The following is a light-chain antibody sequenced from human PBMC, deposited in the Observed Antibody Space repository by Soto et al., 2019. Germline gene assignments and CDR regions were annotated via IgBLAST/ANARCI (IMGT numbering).Light chain of an antibody. Sequence: ELLMTQSPATLSVSPGERCTRACLGIQSVSHKLAWYQQKPGQAPQLLIYDTSTRATGIPARFSGSGSGTEFTLTISSLQSADSAVYYCQQSSNWPPFTVGPGTRVEIK. CDR1: QSVSHK. CDR3: QQSSNWPPFT. V-gene: IGKV3-15*01. CDR2: DTS. J-gene: IGKJ5*01.